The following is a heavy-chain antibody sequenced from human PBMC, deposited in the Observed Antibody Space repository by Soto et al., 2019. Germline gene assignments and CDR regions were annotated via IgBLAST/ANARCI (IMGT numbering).Heavy chain of an antibody. CDR2: ISSSSSYI. D-gene: IGHD2-2*01. V-gene: IGHV3-21*01. CDR3: ARVGYCSSTSCYDGMDV. J-gene: IGHJ6*02. CDR1: GFTFSSYS. Sequence: GGSLRLSCAASGFTFSSYSMNWVRQAPGKGLEWVSSISSSSSYIYYADSVKGRFTISRDNAKNSLYLQMNSLRAEDTAVYYCARVGYCSSTSCYDGMDVWGQGTTVTVSS.